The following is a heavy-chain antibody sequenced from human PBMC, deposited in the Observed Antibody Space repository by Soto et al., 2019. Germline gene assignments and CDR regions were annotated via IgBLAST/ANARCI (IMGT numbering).Heavy chain of an antibody. V-gene: IGHV3-7*03. Sequence: GWSLRLSGAASGFTVSSYWMSWVRQAPGKGLEWVANIKQDGSEKYYVDSVKGRFTISRDNAKNSLYLQMNSLRAEDTAVYYCAREEYSSSSAFDIWGQGTMVTVSS. CDR1: GFTVSSYW. CDR2: IKQDGSEK. D-gene: IGHD6-6*01. J-gene: IGHJ3*02. CDR3: AREEYSSSSAFDI.